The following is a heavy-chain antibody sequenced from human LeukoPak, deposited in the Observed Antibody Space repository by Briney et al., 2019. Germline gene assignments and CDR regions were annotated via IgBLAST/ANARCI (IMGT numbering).Heavy chain of an antibody. CDR3: ARVLVATGFFDI. CDR2: IGTAGDI. Sequence: GGSLRLSCAASGFTFSSYAMHWVRQATGKGLEWVSGIGTAGDIYYPGSVKGRFTISRENAKNSLYLQMNSLRAGDTAVYYCARVLVATGFFDIWGQGTMVTVSS. J-gene: IGHJ3*02. D-gene: IGHD5-12*01. V-gene: IGHV3-13*01. CDR1: GFTFSSYA.